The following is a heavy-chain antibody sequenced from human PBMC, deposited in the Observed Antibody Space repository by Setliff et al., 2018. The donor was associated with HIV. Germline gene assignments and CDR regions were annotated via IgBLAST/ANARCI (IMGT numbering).Heavy chain of an antibody. J-gene: IGHJ6*03. V-gene: IGHV4-34*01. CDR3: ARVSIPYGYSITTFYYNYLDV. D-gene: IGHD2-15*01. CDR2: INHTGRT. Sequence: SETLSLTCAVYGGSFSGYHWNWIRQPPGKGLEWIGEINHTGRTNYNPSLKSRVTISVDTSKNQFSLRLPSVTAADTAMYYCARVSIPYGYSITTFYYNYLDVGGKETKVTVSS. CDR1: GGSFSGYH.